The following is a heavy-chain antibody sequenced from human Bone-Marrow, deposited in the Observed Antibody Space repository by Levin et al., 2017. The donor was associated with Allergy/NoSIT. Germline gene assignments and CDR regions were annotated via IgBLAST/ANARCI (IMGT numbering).Heavy chain of an antibody. CDR2: IRKKVNSYTT. CDR1: GFSFSDHY. D-gene: IGHD2-15*01. Sequence: LSLTCAASGFSFSDHYMDWVRQAPGKGLEWVGRIRKKVNSYTTEYAASVKGRFTISRDDSENSVYLQMNSLKTEDTAVYYCARLDSQYYFDYWGQGTLVIVSS. V-gene: IGHV3-72*01. CDR3: ARLDSQYYFDY. J-gene: IGHJ4*02.